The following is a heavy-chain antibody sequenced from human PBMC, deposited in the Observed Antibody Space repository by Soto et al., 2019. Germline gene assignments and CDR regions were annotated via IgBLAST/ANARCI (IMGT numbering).Heavy chain of an antibody. Sequence: PSETLSLTCAVSGGSISSSNWWSWVRQPPGKGLEWIGEIYHSGSTNYNPSLKSRVTISVDKSKNQFSLKLSSVTAADTALYYCARQIGVRAVNFYYGMDVWGQGTTVT. V-gene: IGHV4-4*02. CDR3: ARQIGVRAVNFYYGMDV. D-gene: IGHD3-10*01. J-gene: IGHJ6*02. CDR2: IYHSGST. CDR1: GGSISSSNW.